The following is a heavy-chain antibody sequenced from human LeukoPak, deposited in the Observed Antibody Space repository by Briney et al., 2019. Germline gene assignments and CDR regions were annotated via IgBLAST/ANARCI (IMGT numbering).Heavy chain of an antibody. J-gene: IGHJ6*02. CDR1: GYTFTSYG. Sequence: ASVKVSCKASGYTFTSYGISWVRQAPGQGLEWMGWISAYNGNTNYAQKLQGRVTMTTDTSTSTAYMELRSLRSDDTAVYYCARDQERNGSGEPRGMDVWGQGTTVTVSS. CDR2: ISAYNGNT. D-gene: IGHD3-3*01. V-gene: IGHV1-18*01. CDR3: ARDQERNGSGEPRGMDV.